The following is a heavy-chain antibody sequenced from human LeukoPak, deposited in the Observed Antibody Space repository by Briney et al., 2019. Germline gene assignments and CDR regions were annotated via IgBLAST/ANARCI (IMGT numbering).Heavy chain of an antibody. CDR2: INTDGSRT. CDR1: GFTFSSYW. D-gene: IGHD3-9*01. V-gene: IGHV3-74*01. J-gene: IGHJ4*02. CDR3: ARVLTGYYHWDY. Sequence: GGSLRLSCAASGFTFSSYWMHWVRQVPGKGLVWVSRINTDGSRTYHADSVKGRFTISRDNAKNMLYLELNSLRAEDMAVYYCARVLTGYYHWDYWGQGTLVTVSS.